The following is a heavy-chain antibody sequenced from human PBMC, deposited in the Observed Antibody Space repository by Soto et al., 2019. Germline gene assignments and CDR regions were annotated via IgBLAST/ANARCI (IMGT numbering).Heavy chain of an antibody. J-gene: IGHJ4*02. V-gene: IGHV3-21*01. D-gene: IGHD2-15*01. CDR1: GFTFSSYS. Sequence: GGSLRLSCAASGFTFSSYSMNWVRQDPGKGLEWVSSISSSSSYIYYADSVKGRFTISRDNAKNSLYLQMNSLRAEDTAVYYCARDRDVVVAAFTFDYWGQGTLVTVSS. CDR2: ISSSSSYI. CDR3: ARDRDVVVAAFTFDY.